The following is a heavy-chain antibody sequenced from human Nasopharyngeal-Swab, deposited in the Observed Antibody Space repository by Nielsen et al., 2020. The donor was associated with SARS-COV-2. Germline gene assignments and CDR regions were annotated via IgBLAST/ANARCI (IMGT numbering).Heavy chain of an antibody. CDR3: ARSRGRDGYNYAFDI. Sequence: WIRQPPGKGLEWVSVIYGGGSTYYADSVKGRFTISRDNSKNTLYLQMNSLRAEDTAVYYCARSRGRDGYNYAFDIWGQGTMVTVSS. J-gene: IGHJ3*02. CDR2: IYGGGST. V-gene: IGHV3-53*01. D-gene: IGHD5-24*01.